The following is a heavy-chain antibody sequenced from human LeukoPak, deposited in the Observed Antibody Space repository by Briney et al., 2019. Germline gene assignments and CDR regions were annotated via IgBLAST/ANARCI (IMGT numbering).Heavy chain of an antibody. CDR2: TYYRSKWYN. D-gene: IGHD3-10*01. Sequence: SQTLSLTCAISGDSVSSDSAAWNWISQSPSRGLEWLGRTYYRSKWYNDYALSVKSRITINPDTSKNRFSLQLNSVTPEDTAMYYCARGSAFDIWGQGTMVTVSS. V-gene: IGHV6-1*01. CDR3: ARGSAFDI. CDR1: GDSVSSDSAA. J-gene: IGHJ3*02.